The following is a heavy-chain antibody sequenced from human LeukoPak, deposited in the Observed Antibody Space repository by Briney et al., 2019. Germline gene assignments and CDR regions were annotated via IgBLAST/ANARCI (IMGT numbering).Heavy chain of an antibody. Sequence: GGSLRLSCAASGFTFSSYAMNWVRQAPGKGLEWVSVISGSGDTTFYADSVKGRFTISKDNSKNTLYLQMNNLRAEDTAVYYCAKAGGSADYGGNSGNVYWGQGTLVIVSS. CDR3: AKAGGSADYGGNSGNVY. V-gene: IGHV3-23*01. J-gene: IGHJ4*02. D-gene: IGHD4-23*01. CDR2: ISGSGDTT. CDR1: GFTFSSYA.